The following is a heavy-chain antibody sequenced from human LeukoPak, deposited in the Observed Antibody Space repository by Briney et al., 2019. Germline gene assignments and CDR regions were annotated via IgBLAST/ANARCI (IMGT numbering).Heavy chain of an antibody. CDR1: GGSFSSYY. D-gene: IGHD3-3*01. Sequence: PSETLSLTCAVYGGSFSSYYWSWIRQPPGKGLEWIGEINHSGSTNYNPSLKSRVTISVDTSKNQFSLKLSCVSAADTAVYYCARVKRYDFWSGYNAMYYFDNCGEGALVTVSS. J-gene: IGHJ4*02. CDR2: INHSGST. CDR3: ARVKRYDFWSGYNAMYYFDN. V-gene: IGHV4-34*01.